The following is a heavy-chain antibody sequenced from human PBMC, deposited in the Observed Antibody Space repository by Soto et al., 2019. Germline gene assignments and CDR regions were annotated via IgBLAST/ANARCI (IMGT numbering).Heavy chain of an antibody. D-gene: IGHD6-19*01. CDR1: GGTFSSYA. CDR2: IIPIFGTA. CDR3: ARGAAVAGSNYYYGMDG. Sequence: SVKVSCKASGGTFSSYAISWVRQAPGQGLEWMGGIIPIFGTANYAQKFQGRVTITADESTSTAYMELSSLRSEDTAVYYCARGAAVAGSNYYYGMDGWGQGTTVAVAS. V-gene: IGHV1-69*13. J-gene: IGHJ6*02.